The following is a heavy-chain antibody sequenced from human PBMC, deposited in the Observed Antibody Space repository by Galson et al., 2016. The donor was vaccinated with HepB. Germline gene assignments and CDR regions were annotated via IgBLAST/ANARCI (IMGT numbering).Heavy chain of an antibody. CDR3: AKDARMVRGVIIYYNGMDV. V-gene: IGHV3-23*01. CDR2: ISGSGGST. J-gene: IGHJ6*02. CDR1: GFTFSSYA. D-gene: IGHD3-10*01. Sequence: SLRLSCAASGFTFSSYAMSWVRQAPGKGLEWVSAISGSGGSTYYADSVKGRFTISRDNSKNTLYLQMNSLRAEDTAVDYCAKDARMVRGVIIYYNGMDVWGQGTTVTVSS.